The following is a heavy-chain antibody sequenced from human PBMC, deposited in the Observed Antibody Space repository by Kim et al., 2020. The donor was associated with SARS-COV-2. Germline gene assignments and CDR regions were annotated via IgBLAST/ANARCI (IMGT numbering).Heavy chain of an antibody. J-gene: IGHJ4*02. CDR1: GGSISSSSYY. D-gene: IGHD2-2*01. V-gene: IGHV4-39*01. CDR2: IYYSGST. Sequence: SETLSLTCTVSGGSISSSSYYWGWIRQPPGKGLEWIGSIYYSGSTYYNPSLKSRVTISVDTSKNQFSLKLSSVTAADTAVYYCARQPGYCSSTSCLKVFDYWGQGTLVTVSS. CDR3: ARQPGYCSSTSCLKVFDY.